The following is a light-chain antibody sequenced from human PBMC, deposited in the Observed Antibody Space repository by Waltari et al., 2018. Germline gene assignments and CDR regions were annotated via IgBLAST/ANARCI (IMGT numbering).Light chain of an antibody. CDR3: QQYGSSPLT. V-gene: IGKV3-15*01. Sequence: EIVMTQSPATLSVSPGERATLSCRASQSVSSNLAWYQQKPCQAPRLLIYGASTRGTGIPARFSGSGSGTEFTLTISSLQSEDFAVYYCQQYGSSPLTFGGGTKVEIK. J-gene: IGKJ4*01. CDR1: QSVSSN. CDR2: GAS.